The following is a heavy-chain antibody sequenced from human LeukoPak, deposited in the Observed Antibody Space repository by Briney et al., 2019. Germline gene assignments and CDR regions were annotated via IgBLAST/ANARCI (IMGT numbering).Heavy chain of an antibody. CDR1: GVSISSYY. CDR3: ARGWVLTNFDY. Sequence: SETLSLTCTVSGVSISSYYWSWIRQPPGKGLEWIGYIYYSGSTNYNPSLKSRVTISVDTSKNQFSLKLSSVTAADTAVYYCARGWVLTNFDYWGQGTLVTVSS. CDR2: IYYSGST. V-gene: IGHV4-59*01. J-gene: IGHJ4*02. D-gene: IGHD2-2*03.